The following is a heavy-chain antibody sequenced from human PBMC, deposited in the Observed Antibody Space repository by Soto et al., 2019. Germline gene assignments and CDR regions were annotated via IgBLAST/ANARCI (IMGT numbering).Heavy chain of an antibody. CDR1: GFTFSSYG. J-gene: IGHJ3*02. D-gene: IGHD4-17*01. Sequence: QVQLVESGGGVVQPGRSLRLSCAASGFTFSSYGMHWVRQAPGKGLEWVAVIWDDGSNKYYADSVKGRFTISRDNSKNTLYLQMNSLRAEDTAVYYCAREYGDYVFDAFDIWGQGTMVTVSS. V-gene: IGHV3-33*01. CDR3: AREYGDYVFDAFDI. CDR2: IWDDGSNK.